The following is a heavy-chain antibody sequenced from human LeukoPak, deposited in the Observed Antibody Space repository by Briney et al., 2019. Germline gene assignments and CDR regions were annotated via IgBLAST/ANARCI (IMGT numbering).Heavy chain of an antibody. CDR3: ARGPEAAAGTQGDY. CDR1: GGSFSGYY. V-gene: IGHV4-34*01. J-gene: IGHJ4*02. Sequence: SETLSLTCAVYGGSFSGYYWSWIRQPPGKGLEWIGEINHSGSTNYNPSLKSRVTILVDTSKNQFSLKLSSVTAADTAVYYCARGPEAAAGTQGDYWGQGTLVTVSS. D-gene: IGHD6-13*01. CDR2: INHSGST.